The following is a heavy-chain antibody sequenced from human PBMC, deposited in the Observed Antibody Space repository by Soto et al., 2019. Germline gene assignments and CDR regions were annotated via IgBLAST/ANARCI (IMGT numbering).Heavy chain of an antibody. Sequence: QVQLQQWGAGLLKPSETLSLTCAVYGGSFSGYYWSWIRQPPGKGLEWIGEINHSGSTNYNPSLKSRVTISVDTSKNQFSLKLSSVTAADTAVYYCARGRVVVVPAAIPLGPSYYGMDVWGQGTTVTVSS. J-gene: IGHJ6*02. CDR1: GGSFSGYY. D-gene: IGHD2-2*02. V-gene: IGHV4-34*01. CDR3: ARGRVVVVPAAIPLGPSYYGMDV. CDR2: INHSGST.